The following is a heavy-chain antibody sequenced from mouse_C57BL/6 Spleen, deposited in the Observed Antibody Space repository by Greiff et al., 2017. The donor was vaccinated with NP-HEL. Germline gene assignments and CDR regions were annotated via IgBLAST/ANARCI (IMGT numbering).Heavy chain of an antibody. CDR1: GFSLTSYG. J-gene: IGHJ1*03. D-gene: IGHD1-1*01. CDR3: AKPVGKKWDWYFDV. CDR2: IWGEGST. V-gene: IGHV2-3*01. Sequence: VQLQQSGPGLVAPSQSLSITCTVSGFSLTSYGVSWVRQPPGKGLEWLGVIWGEGSTNYHSALISRLSISKDNSKSQVFLKLNSLQTDDTATYYCAKPVGKKWDWYFDVWGTGTTVTVSS.